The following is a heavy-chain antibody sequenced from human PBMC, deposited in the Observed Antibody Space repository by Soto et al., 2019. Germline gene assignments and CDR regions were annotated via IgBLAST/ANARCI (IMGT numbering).Heavy chain of an antibody. Sequence: GKGLEWVSVISYGGDTTYYADSVQGRFTISRDNSKNTLYLQMNSLRAEDTAVYYCAKNPGYDYDSTVYHFDYWGQGTLVTVFS. V-gene: IGHV3-23*01. J-gene: IGHJ4*02. CDR3: AKNPGYDYDSTVYHFDY. D-gene: IGHD3-22*01. CDR2: ISYGGDTT.